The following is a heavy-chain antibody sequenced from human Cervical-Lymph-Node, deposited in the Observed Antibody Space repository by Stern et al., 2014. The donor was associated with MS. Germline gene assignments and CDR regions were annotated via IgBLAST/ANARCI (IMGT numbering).Heavy chain of an antibody. CDR3: ARTSAVTTDFDY. V-gene: IGHV2-70*01. Sequence: SGPALVKPTQTLTLTCSFSGFSLSTSGMCVSWIRQPPGKALEWLALIDWDDNKYYSTSLKTRLIISRDTSKNQVVLTLTNMDPVDTATYFCARTSAVTTDFDYWGQGILVTVSS. J-gene: IGHJ4*02. D-gene: IGHD4-17*01. CDR2: IDWDDNK. CDR1: GFSLSTSGMC.